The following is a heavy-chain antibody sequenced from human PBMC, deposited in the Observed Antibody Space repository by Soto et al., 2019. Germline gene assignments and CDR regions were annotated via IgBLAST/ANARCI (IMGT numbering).Heavy chain of an antibody. J-gene: IGHJ4*02. Sequence: QVQLVQSGAEVKKPGASVKVSCKASGYTFTIYDINWVRQAPGQGLEWMGWMNPKSGNTGYTQKFQGRVTMTTHTSTNTAYMELSSLRSEDTAVYYCARAEAGGYSGHDDYWGQGTLVAVSS. CDR1: GYTFTIYD. CDR3: ARAEAGGYSGHDDY. CDR2: MNPKSGNT. D-gene: IGHD5-12*01. V-gene: IGHV1-8*01.